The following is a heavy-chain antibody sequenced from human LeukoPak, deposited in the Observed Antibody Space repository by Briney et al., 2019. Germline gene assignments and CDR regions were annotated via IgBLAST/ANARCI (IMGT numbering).Heavy chain of an antibody. Sequence: ASVKVSCKASGYTFTSYDINWVRQATGQGLEWMGWMNPNSGNTGYAQKFQGRVTMTRNTSISTAYMELSSLRSEDTAVYYCAKDVPYSSDWAGNYFAYWGQGTLVTVSS. CDR1: GYTFTSYD. CDR2: MNPNSGNT. D-gene: IGHD6-19*01. J-gene: IGHJ4*02. V-gene: IGHV1-8*01. CDR3: AKDVPYSSDWAGNYFAY.